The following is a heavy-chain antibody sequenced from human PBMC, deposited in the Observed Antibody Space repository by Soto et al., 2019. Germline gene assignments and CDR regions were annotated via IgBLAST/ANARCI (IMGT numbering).Heavy chain of an antibody. CDR3: ARLMGLDV. V-gene: IGHV4-59*08. CDR2: IYYSGST. D-gene: IGHD3-16*01. J-gene: IGHJ6*03. Sequence: PSETLSLTCTVSGGSISSYYWSWIRQPPGKGLEWIGYIYYSGSTNYNPSLKSRVTISVDTSKNQFSLKLSSLTAADTAVYYCARLMGLDVRGKGTTVTVS. CDR1: GGSISSYY.